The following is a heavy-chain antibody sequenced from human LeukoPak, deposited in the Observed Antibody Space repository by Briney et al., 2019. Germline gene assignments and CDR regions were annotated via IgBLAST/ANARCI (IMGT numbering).Heavy chain of an antibody. V-gene: IGHV4-4*07. J-gene: IGHJ4*02. D-gene: IGHD3-22*01. CDR1: GGSINSYY. CDR3: VREGDSSGHVAY. Sequence: SETLSLTCTVSGGSINSYYWSWIWQPAGKGLEWIGRIYTSGSTNYNPSLKSRVTMSVDTSKNQFSLKLSSVTAADTAVYYSVREGDSSGHVAYWGQGTVVTVSS. CDR2: IYTSGST.